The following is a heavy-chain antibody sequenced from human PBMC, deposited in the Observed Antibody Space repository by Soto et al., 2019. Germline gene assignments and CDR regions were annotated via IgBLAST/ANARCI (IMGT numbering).Heavy chain of an antibody. V-gene: IGHV1-69*05. J-gene: IGHJ3*02. D-gene: IGHD3-22*01. CDR2: IIPIFGTA. Sequence: SVKVSCKASGGLFSSYAIGWVRQAPGQGLEWMGGIIPIFGTANYAQKFQGRVSMTRDSSLSTAYLELSSLRPEDTAVYFCARPITRYYEDRSDAFDIWRQGTVVTDSS. CDR3: ARPITRYYEDRSDAFDI. CDR1: GGLFSSYA.